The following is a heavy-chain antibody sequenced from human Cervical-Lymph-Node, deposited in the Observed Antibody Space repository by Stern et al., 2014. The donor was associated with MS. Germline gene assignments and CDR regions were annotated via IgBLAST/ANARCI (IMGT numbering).Heavy chain of an antibody. CDR1: GYSFTNYW. CDR3: ARHCAKREQCAFDY. CDR2: IYPGDSDT. Sequence: EVQLLQSGAEVKKPGESLKISCKGSGYSFTNYWIGWVRQMPGKGLEWMGIIYPGDSDTRYSPSFQGQVTISADKSIRTASLQWSSLKASDTAMYYCARHCAKREQCAFDYWGQGTLVTVSS. D-gene: IGHD6-19*01. J-gene: IGHJ4*02. V-gene: IGHV5-51*01.